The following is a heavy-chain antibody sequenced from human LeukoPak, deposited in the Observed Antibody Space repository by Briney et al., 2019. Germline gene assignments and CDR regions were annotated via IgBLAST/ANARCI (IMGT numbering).Heavy chain of an antibody. CDR1: GYTFTGYY. Sequence: ASVKASCKASGYTFTGYYMHWVRQAPGQGLEWMGWINPNSGGTNYAQKFQGWVTMTRDTSISTAYMELSRLRSDDTAVYYCARDLGVAVAGTYYYYGMDVWGQGTTVTVSS. V-gene: IGHV1-2*04. D-gene: IGHD6-19*01. J-gene: IGHJ6*02. CDR2: INPNSGGT. CDR3: ARDLGVAVAGTYYYYGMDV.